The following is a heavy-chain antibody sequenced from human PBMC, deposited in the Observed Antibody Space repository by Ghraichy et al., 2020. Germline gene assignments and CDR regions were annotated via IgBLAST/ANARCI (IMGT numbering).Heavy chain of an antibody. V-gene: IGHV4-59*01. D-gene: IGHD6-6*01. CDR3: SRAYSSSAGV. CDR2: IYYSGRT. J-gene: IGHJ4*02. CDR1: GGSISSYY. Sequence: SETLSLTCTVSGGSISSYYWSWIRQPPGKGLEWIGYIYYSGRTNYNPSLKSRVTISVDTSKNKFSLKLSSVTAADTAVYYCSRAYSSSAGVWGQRTLVTVSS.